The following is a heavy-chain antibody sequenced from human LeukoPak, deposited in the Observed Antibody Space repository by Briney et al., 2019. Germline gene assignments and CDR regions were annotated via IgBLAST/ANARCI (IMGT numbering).Heavy chain of an antibody. CDR3: ARDGGSGSYYKPWFDP. Sequence: SETLSLTCAVYGGSFSGYYWSWIRQPPGKGLEWIGEINHSGSTNYNPSLKRRVTISVDTSKNQFSLKLSSVTAADTAVYYCARDGGSGSYYKPWFDPWGQGTLVTVSS. CDR1: GGSFSGYY. V-gene: IGHV4-34*01. J-gene: IGHJ5*02. CDR2: INHSGST. D-gene: IGHD3-10*01.